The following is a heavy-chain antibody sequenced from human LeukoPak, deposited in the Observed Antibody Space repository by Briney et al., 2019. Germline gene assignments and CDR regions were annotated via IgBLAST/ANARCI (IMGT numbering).Heavy chain of an antibody. CDR3: ARCSSASCKFDY. V-gene: IGHV3-11*04. D-gene: IGHD2-2*01. Sequence: GGSLRLSCAASGFTFSDYYMSWIRQAPGKGLVWVSYISSSGSTIYYADSVEGRFTISGDNAKNSLYLQMNSLRAEDTAVYYCARCSSASCKFDYWGQGTLVTVSS. CDR1: GFTFSDYY. CDR2: ISSSGSTI. J-gene: IGHJ4*02.